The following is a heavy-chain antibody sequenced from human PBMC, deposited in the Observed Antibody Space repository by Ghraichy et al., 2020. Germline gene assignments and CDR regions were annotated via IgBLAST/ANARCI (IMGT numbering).Heavy chain of an antibody. CDR3: AHRRYYDSSGYDY. J-gene: IGHJ4*02. V-gene: IGHV2-5*02. CDR2: IRWDGNT. Sequence: SSPTLVKPTQTLTLTCTLSGFSLSTSEVGVGWIRQPPGKALEWLAVIRWDGNTRYSPSLKNRLTITRVTFKNQVVLTMTNMDPVDTGTYYCAHRRYYDSSGYDYWGQGTLVTVAS. D-gene: IGHD3-22*01. CDR1: GFSLSTSEVG.